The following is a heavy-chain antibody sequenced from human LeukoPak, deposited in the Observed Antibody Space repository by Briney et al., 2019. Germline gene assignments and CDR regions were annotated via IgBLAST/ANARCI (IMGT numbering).Heavy chain of an antibody. Sequence: SETLSLTCAVYGGSFSGYYWSWIRQPPGKGLEWIGEINHSGSTNYNPSLKSRVTISVDTSKNQFSLKLSSVTAADTAVYYCARGIGQSHWGRGTLVTVSS. CDR2: INHSGST. J-gene: IGHJ4*02. D-gene: IGHD1-26*01. CDR3: ARGIGQSH. V-gene: IGHV4-34*01. CDR1: GGSFSGYY.